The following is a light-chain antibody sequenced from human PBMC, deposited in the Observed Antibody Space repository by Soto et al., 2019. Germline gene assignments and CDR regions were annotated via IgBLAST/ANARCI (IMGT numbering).Light chain of an antibody. J-gene: IGKJ4*01. Sequence: DIQMIQSPSSLSASVGDRVTITCRASQGISNYLAWYHQKPGKVPNLLIYTASTLQSGVPSRFSGSGSGTDFTLTISNLQPEDVGSYYCQMYDGVPLTFGGGTKVEIK. CDR2: TAS. CDR1: QGISNY. V-gene: IGKV1-27*01. CDR3: QMYDGVPLT.